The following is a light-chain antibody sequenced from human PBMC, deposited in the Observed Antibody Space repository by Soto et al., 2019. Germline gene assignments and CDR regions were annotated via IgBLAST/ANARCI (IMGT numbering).Light chain of an antibody. CDR2: EDT. CDR3: YSKDNHETGL. J-gene: IGLJ2*01. V-gene: IGLV3-10*01. Sequence: SYELTQPPSVSVSPGQTARITCSGDAFRKKYAYWYQQQSGQAPVLVIYEDTKRPSGIPERFSGSNSGTTATLTISGAQVEDEGDYYSYSKDNHETGLFGGGTKLTVL. CDR1: AFRKKY.